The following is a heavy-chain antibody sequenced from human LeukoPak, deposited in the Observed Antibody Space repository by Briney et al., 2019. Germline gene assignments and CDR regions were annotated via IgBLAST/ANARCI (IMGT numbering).Heavy chain of an antibody. Sequence: SSETLSLTCTVSGGSISSYYWSWIRQPPGKGLEWIGYIYYSGGTNYNPSLKSRVTVSVDTSKNQFSLKLSPVTAADTAVYCCARGIGRDGYNAYFDYWGQGTLVTVSS. J-gene: IGHJ4*02. D-gene: IGHD5-24*01. CDR2: IYYSGGT. CDR3: ARGIGRDGYNAYFDY. CDR1: GGSISSYY. V-gene: IGHV4-59*01.